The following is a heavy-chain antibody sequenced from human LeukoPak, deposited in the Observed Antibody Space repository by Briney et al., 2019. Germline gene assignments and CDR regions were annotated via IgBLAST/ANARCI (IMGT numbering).Heavy chain of an antibody. J-gene: IGHJ4*02. D-gene: IGHD6-6*01. CDR1: GFIFSNSA. Sequence: GGSLRLSCAASGFIFSNSAMLWVRQARGKGLVWVSRIDNDGSSTTYADSVKGRFTISRDNAKNTLYLQMSSLRGDDTALYYCAGAAYMSSPDYWGQGTLVTVSS. CDR2: IDNDGSST. V-gene: IGHV3-74*01. CDR3: AGAAYMSSPDY.